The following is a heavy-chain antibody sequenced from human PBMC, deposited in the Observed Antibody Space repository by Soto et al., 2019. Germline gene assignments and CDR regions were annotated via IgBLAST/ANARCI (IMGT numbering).Heavy chain of an antibody. CDR2: IDWDDDK. CDR1: GFSLSTSGMR. CDR3: ARILAGYGGNTGSYYYYYYGMDV. D-gene: IGHD2-15*01. J-gene: IGHJ6*02. Sequence: ESGPTLVNPTQTLTLTCTFSGFSLSTSGMRVSWIRQPPGKALEWLALIDWDDDKYYSTSLKTRLTISKDTSKNQVVLTMTNMDPVDTATYYCARILAGYGGNTGSYYYYYYGMDVWGQGTTVTVSS. V-gene: IGHV2-70*01.